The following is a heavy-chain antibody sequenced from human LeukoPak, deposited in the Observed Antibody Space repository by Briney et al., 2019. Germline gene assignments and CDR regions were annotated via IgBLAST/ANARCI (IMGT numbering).Heavy chain of an antibody. Sequence: ASVTVSCKASGYTFTGYYMHWVRQAPGQGLEWMGWINPNSGGTNYAQKFQGRVTMTRDTSISTAYMELSRLRSDDTAVYYCARVDTVWGHRGFDYWGQGTLVTVSS. CDR1: GYTFTGYY. CDR2: INPNSGGT. CDR3: ARVDTVWGHRGFDY. V-gene: IGHV1-2*02. D-gene: IGHD3-16*01. J-gene: IGHJ4*02.